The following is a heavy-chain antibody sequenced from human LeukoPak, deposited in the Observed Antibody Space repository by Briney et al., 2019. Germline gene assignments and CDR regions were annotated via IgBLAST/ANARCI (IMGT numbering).Heavy chain of an antibody. Sequence: ASVKVSCKASGYIFVTSDINWVRQAAGQGLEWMGWMNPLSGNTGYAQKFQGRVTMTRNTSISTAYMELSSLRSEDTAVYYCARVSRRTAMVFGYWGQGTLVTVSS. D-gene: IGHD5-18*01. J-gene: IGHJ4*02. CDR3: ARVSRRTAMVFGY. CDR2: MNPLSGNT. V-gene: IGHV1-8*01. CDR1: GYIFVTSD.